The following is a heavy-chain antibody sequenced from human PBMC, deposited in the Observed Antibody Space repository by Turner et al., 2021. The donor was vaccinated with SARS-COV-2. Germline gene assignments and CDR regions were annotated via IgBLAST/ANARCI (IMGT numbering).Heavy chain of an antibody. J-gene: IGHJ4*02. Sequence: QVQLVESGGGVVQPGRSLGLSCAASGFTFSSYGMHWVRQAPGKGLEGVAVISYDGNNKYYADSVKGRFTISRDNSKNTLYLQMNSLRAEDTAVYYCAKQLGLYSNPMYYFDYWGQGTLVTVSS. CDR2: ISYDGNNK. D-gene: IGHD4-4*01. CDR3: AKQLGLYSNPMYYFDY. V-gene: IGHV3-30*18. CDR1: GFTFSSYG.